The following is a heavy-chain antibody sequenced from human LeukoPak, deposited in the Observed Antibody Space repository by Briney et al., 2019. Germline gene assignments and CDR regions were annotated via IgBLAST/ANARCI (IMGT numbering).Heavy chain of an antibody. CDR3: ARAMSPRVGWFDP. CDR2: INPSGGST. Sequence: ASVKVSCKASGYTFTSYYMHWVRQAPGQGLEWMGIINPSGGSTSYAQKFQGRVTMTRDTSTSTVYMELSGLRSEDTAVYYCARAMSPRVGWFDPWGQGTLVTVSS. J-gene: IGHJ5*02. CDR1: GYTFTSYY. D-gene: IGHD3-22*01. V-gene: IGHV1-46*01.